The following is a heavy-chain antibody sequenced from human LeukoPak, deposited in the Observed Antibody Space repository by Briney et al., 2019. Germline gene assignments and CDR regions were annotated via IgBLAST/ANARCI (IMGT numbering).Heavy chain of an antibody. Sequence: GGSLRLSCAASGYTFSDFSVNWVRQAPGKGVEWVSSISVRSNYRYYADSVRGRFTISRDDARGSLFLQMNSLRAEDTAVYFCVRLRGNSDRSGYYYYYDYWGQGTLVTVSS. CDR2: ISVRSNYR. CDR3: VRLRGNSDRSGYYYYYDY. J-gene: IGHJ4*02. V-gene: IGHV3-21*01. D-gene: IGHD3-22*01. CDR1: GYTFSDFS.